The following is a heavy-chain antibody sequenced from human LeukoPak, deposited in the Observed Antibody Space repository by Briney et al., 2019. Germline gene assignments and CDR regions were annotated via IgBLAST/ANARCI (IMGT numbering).Heavy chain of an antibody. CDR2: IYYTGST. D-gene: IGHD3-10*01. Sequence: SETLSLTCTVSGGSISSYYWSWIPQPPGKGLEWIGYIYYTGSTNYNPSLKSRVTMSVDTSKNQFSLKLTSVTAADTRVYYCARQFRGQSADFDSWGQGTLVTVSS. CDR1: GGSISSYY. CDR3: ARQFRGQSADFDS. V-gene: IGHV4-59*08. J-gene: IGHJ4*02.